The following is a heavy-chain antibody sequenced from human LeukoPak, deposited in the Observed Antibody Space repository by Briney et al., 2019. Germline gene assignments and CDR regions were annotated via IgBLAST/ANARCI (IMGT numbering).Heavy chain of an antibody. V-gene: IGHV3-53*01. CDR3: AKWGPYYDSSGYYLN. CDR2: IYSGGST. D-gene: IGHD3-22*01. J-gene: IGHJ4*02. Sequence: GGSLRLSCAASGFTVSSNYMSWVRQAPGKGLEWVSVIYSGGSTYYADSVKGRFTISRDNSKNTLYLQMNSLRAEDTAVYYCAKWGPYYDSSGYYLNWGQGTLVTVSS. CDR1: GFTVSSNY.